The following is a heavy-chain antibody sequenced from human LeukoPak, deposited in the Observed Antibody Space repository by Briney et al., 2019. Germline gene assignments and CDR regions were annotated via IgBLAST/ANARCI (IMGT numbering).Heavy chain of an antibody. D-gene: IGHD3-22*01. CDR2: IYYSGST. V-gene: IGHV4-31*03. Sequence: PSETLSLTCTVSGGSISSGGYYWSWIRQHPGKGLEWIGYIYYSGSTYYNPSLKSRVTISVDTSKNQFSLKLSSVTAADTAVYYCARVYDSSGYYWDYYYYYGMDVWGKGTTVTVSS. CDR1: GGSISSGGYY. CDR3: ARVYDSSGYYWDYYYYYGMDV. J-gene: IGHJ6*04.